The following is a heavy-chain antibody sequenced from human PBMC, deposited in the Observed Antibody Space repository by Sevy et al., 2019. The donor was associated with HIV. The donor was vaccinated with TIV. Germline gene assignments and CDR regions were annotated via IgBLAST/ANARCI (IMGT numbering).Heavy chain of an antibody. J-gene: IGHJ4*02. V-gene: IGHV3-23*01. CDR1: GFTFSNYA. CDR3: ATGDTTMITDLDY. CDR2: INNGGST. Sequence: GGCLRLSCGASGFTFSNYAMSWVRQAPGKGPEWVSGINNGGSTYYADSVKGRFTISRDNSKKMAFLQMNSLRAEDTNAYYCATGDTTMITDLDYWGQGALVTVSS. D-gene: IGHD5-18*01.